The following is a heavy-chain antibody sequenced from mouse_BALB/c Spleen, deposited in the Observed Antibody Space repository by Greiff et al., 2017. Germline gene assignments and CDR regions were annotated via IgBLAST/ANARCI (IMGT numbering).Heavy chain of an antibody. V-gene: IGHV2-6-5*01. CDR1: GFSLTDYG. Sequence: QVQLKQSGPGLVAPSQSLSITCTVSGFSLTDYGVSWIRQPPGKGLEWLGVIWGGGSTYYNSALKSRLSISKDNSKSQVFLKMNSLQTDDTAMYYCAKFGYGSSTWFAYWGQGTLVTVSA. J-gene: IGHJ3*01. D-gene: IGHD1-1*01. CDR2: IWGGGST. CDR3: AKFGYGSSTWFAY.